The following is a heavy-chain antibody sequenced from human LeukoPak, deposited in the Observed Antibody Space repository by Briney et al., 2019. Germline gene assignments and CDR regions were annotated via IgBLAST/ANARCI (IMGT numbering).Heavy chain of an antibody. CDR3: ARDALHSRPFDY. Sequence: GSSVKVSCKASGGTFISYAISCVRQAPGQGLEAMGGIIPIFGTANYAQKFQVRVTITADESTSTAYMELSSLRSEDTAVYYCARDALHSRPFDYWGQGTLVTVSS. CDR2: IIPIFGTA. V-gene: IGHV1-69*01. CDR1: GGTFISYA. J-gene: IGHJ4*02.